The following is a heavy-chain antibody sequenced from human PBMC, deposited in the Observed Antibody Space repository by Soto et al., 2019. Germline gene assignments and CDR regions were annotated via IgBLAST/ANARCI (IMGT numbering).Heavy chain of an antibody. V-gene: IGHV3-74*01. D-gene: IGHD4-17*01. CDR2: VNSDGSNT. Sequence: EVQLVESGGGVVQPGGSLRLSCAASGFTFSYYWMHWVRQAPGKGLVWVSRVNSDGSNTTYADFVRGRFTISRDNAKNTLYLHMNSLRVEDTAVYYCARHYGDYAYYYYGRDVWGQGTTVTVSS. CDR1: GFTFSYYW. J-gene: IGHJ6*02. CDR3: ARHYGDYAYYYYGRDV.